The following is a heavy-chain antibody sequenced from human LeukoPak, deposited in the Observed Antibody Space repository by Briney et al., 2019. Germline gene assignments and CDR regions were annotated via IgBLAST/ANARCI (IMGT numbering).Heavy chain of an antibody. D-gene: IGHD5-18*01. CDR2: ISSSSSYI. J-gene: IGHJ4*02. CDR1: GFTFNSYT. V-gene: IGHV3-21*01. Sequence: GGSLRLSCAASGFTFNSYTMNWVRQAPGKGLEWVSSISSSSSYIYYSDSVKGRFTISRDNAKNSLYLQMNSLRAEDTAVYYCARDLRGYSYGYYFDYWGQGTLVTVSS. CDR3: ARDLRGYSYGYYFDY.